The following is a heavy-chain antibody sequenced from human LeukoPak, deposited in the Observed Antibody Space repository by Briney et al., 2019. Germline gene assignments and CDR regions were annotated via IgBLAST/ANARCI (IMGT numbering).Heavy chain of an antibody. D-gene: IGHD3-10*01. CDR3: ASQVFNYYGSGSYNQEFDY. CDR1: GGSFSGYY. V-gene: IGHV4-34*01. J-gene: IGHJ4*02. CDR2: INHSGST. Sequence: SETLSLTCAVYGGSFSGYYWSWIRQPPGKGLEWIGEINHSGSTNYNPSLKSRVTISVDTSKNQFSLKLSSVTAADTAVYYCASQVFNYYGSGSYNQEFDYWGQGTLVTVSS.